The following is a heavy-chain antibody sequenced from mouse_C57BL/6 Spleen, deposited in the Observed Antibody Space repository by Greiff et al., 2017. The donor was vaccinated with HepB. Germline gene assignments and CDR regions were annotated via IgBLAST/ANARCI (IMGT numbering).Heavy chain of an antibody. D-gene: IGHD2-3*01. CDR1: GYTFTSYW. J-gene: IGHJ3*01. V-gene: IGHV1-64*01. CDR2: IHPNSGST. Sequence: QVQLQQPGAELVKPGASVKLSCKASGYTFTSYWMHWVKQRPGQGLEWIGMIHPNSGSTNYNEKFKSKATLTVDKSSSTAYMQLSSLTSEDSAVYGCARVGGYSAFAYWGKGTLVTVSA. CDR3: ARVGGYSAFAY.